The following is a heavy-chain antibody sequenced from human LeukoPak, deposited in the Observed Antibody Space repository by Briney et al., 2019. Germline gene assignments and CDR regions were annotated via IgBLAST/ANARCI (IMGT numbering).Heavy chain of an antibody. J-gene: IGHJ4*02. Sequence: TGGSLRLSCAASGLKFSSFSMNWVRQAPGKGLEWISYITSSSSSMFYADSVKGRFTISRDNAKNSLFLEMNSLRAEDTAVYYCARVVGSYGDSAYWGQGTLVTVSS. CDR2: ITSSSSSM. CDR3: ARVVGSYGDSAY. CDR1: GLKFSSFS. D-gene: IGHD4-17*01. V-gene: IGHV3-48*04.